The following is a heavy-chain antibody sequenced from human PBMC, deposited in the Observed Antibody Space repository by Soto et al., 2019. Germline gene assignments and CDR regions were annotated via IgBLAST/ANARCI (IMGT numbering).Heavy chain of an antibody. CDR3: ARHGDRGNDILGFDP. J-gene: IGHJ5*02. CDR2: IKYSGDT. CDR1: GGSINSDTYY. V-gene: IGHV4-39*01. Sequence: QLQLQESGPGLVKPSETLSPTCIVSGGSINSDTYYWGWIRQSPGTGLEWIGSIKYSGDTYYNPFLKSRVTVSVDTSKNQFSLKLSFVTAADTAVYFCARHGDRGNDILGFDPWGQGTLVTVSS. D-gene: IGHD1-1*01.